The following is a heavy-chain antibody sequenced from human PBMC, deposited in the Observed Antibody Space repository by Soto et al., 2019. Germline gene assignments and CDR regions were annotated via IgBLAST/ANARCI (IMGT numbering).Heavy chain of an antibody. J-gene: IGHJ5*02. V-gene: IGHV4-4*07. D-gene: IGHD6-19*01. CDR2: ISGTGTT. CDR3: AKYTAVSGAGGWFAP. Sequence: QVQMQESGPGLGKPSETLSLTCTVSGASITNDYWSWIRQPAVKGLEWIGSISGTGTTNYNPSFKIRVAMSVDTAKNQISLNLISVTAADTAVYYCAKYTAVSGAGGWFAPWGQGTLVTVSS. CDR1: GASITNDY.